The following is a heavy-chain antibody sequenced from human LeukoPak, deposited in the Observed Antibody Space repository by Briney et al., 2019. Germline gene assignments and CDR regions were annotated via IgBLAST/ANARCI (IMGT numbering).Heavy chain of an antibody. Sequence: PSETLSLTCTVSGGSIISGDYYWSWIRQPPGKGLEWIGYIDYNGSTYYSPSLKSRVTISVDTSKNQFSLKLSSVTAADTAVYYCARVGKGYFDYWGQGTLVTVSS. CDR2: IDYNGST. V-gene: IGHV4-30-4*02. CDR1: GGSIISGDYY. J-gene: IGHJ4*02. CDR3: ARVGKGYFDY.